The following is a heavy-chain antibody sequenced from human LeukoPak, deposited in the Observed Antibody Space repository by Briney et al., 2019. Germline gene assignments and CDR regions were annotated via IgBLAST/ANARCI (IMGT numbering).Heavy chain of an antibody. Sequence: SETLSLTCTVSGGSISGYYWSWIRLPPGKGLEWIGYIYSSGTTNYNPSLKSQITISLDTSKNQFSLKLSSVTAADTAVYYCARGITMTRQSRNSRGPLDYWGQGALVTVSS. D-gene: IGHD3-22*01. CDR2: IYSSGTT. V-gene: IGHV4-59*01. CDR1: GGSISGYY. CDR3: ARGITMTRQSRNSRGPLDY. J-gene: IGHJ4*02.